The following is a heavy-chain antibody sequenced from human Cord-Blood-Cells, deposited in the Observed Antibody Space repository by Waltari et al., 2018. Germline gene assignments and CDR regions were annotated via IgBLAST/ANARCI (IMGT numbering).Heavy chain of an antibody. V-gene: IGHV4-34*01. CDR1: GGSFSGYS. CDR2: INQSGST. D-gene: IGHD7-27*01. Sequence: QVQLQQWGAGLLKPSETLSLTCAVYGGSFSGYSWSWFRQPPGKGLEWIGEINQSGSTNYNPSLKSRVTISVDTSKNQFSLKLSSVTAADTAVYYCARGPGFDYWGQGTLVTVSS. J-gene: IGHJ4*02. CDR3: ARGPGFDY.